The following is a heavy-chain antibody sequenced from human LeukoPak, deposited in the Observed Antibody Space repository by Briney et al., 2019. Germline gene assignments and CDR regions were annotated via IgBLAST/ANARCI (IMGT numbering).Heavy chain of an antibody. CDR1: GYTFTSYG. CDR3: ARVGPVRFWSGSIDY. D-gene: IGHD3-3*01. J-gene: IGHJ4*02. CDR2: ISAYNGNT. Sequence: ASVKVSCKASGYTFTSYGISWVRQAPGQGLEWMGWISAYNGNTNYAQKLQGRVTMTTDTSTRTAYMELRSLRSDDTAVYYCARVGPVRFWSGSIDYWGQGTLVTVSS. V-gene: IGHV1-18*01.